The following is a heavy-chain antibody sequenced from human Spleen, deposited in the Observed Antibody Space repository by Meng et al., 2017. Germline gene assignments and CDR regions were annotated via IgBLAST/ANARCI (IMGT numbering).Heavy chain of an antibody. CDR1: GFTFNSYA. D-gene: IGHD2-8*02. V-gene: IGHV3-66*01. CDR3: ARDPITYCTGGGCNSNWFDP. J-gene: IGHJ5*02. CDR2: IYSGGNT. Sequence: GESLKISCAATGFTFNSYAVRWVRQAPGKGLEWVSVIYSGGNTYYADSVKGRFTISRDNSKNTLYLQMNRLRVDDTAVYYCARDPITYCTGGGCNSNWFDPWGQGTLVTVSS.